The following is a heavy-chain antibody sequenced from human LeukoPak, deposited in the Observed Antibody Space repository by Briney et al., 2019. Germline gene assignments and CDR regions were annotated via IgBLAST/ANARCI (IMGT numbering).Heavy chain of an antibody. CDR1: GFTFSSYA. CDR3: ARETYDSSWPDFDY. V-gene: IGHV3-30*04. CDR2: ISYDGSNK. J-gene: IGHJ4*02. D-gene: IGHD3-22*01. Sequence: GGSLRLSCAASGFTFSSYAMHWVRQAPGKGLEWVAVISYDGSNKYYADSVKGRFTISRDNSKNTLYLQMNSLRAGDTAVYYCARETYDSSWPDFDYWGQGTLVTVSS.